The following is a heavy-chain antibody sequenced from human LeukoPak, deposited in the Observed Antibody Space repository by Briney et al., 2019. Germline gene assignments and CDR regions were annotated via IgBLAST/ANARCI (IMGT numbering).Heavy chain of an antibody. CDR3: AREATGGLHMDV. J-gene: IGHJ6*03. D-gene: IGHD2-15*01. CDR2: ISSSSSYI. V-gene: IGHV3-21*01. CDR1: GFTFSSYS. Sequence: GGSLRLSCAASGFTFSSYSMNWVRQAPGKGLEWVSSISSSSSYIYYADSVKGRFTISRDNAKNSLYLQMNSLRAEDTAVYYCAREATGGLHMDVWGKGTTITVS.